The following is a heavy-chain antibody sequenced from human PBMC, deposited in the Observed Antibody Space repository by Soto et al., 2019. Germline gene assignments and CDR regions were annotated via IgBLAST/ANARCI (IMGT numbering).Heavy chain of an antibody. CDR2: ISSSSSYI. Sequence: GSLRLSCAASGFTFSSYSMNWVRQAPGKGLEWVSSISSSSSYIYYADSVKGRFTISRDNAKNSLYLQMNSLRAEDTAVYYCARTPAGYCSSTSCYRSHFMDVWGQGTTVTVSS. J-gene: IGHJ6*02. D-gene: IGHD2-2*01. CDR3: ARTPAGYCSSTSCYRSHFMDV. V-gene: IGHV3-21*01. CDR1: GFTFSSYS.